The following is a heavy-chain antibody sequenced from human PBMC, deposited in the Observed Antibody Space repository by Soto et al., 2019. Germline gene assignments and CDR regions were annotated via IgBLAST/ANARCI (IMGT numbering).Heavy chain of an antibody. Sequence: GGSLRLSCAASGFTFSSYAMHWVRQAPGKGLEWVAVISYDGSNKYYADSVKGRFTISRDNSKNTLYLQMNSLRAEDTAVYYCARAIMPFSSGDDYWGQGTLVTVSS. D-gene: IGHD6-6*01. J-gene: IGHJ4*02. CDR1: GFTFSSYA. CDR3: ARAIMPFSSGDDY. V-gene: IGHV3-30-3*01. CDR2: ISYDGSNK.